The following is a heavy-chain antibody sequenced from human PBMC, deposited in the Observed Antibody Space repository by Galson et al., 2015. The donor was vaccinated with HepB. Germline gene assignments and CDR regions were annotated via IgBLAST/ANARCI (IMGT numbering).Heavy chain of an antibody. Sequence: SLRLSCAASGFTFSSYSMNWVRQAPGKGLEWVSSISSSSSYIYYADSVKGRFTISRDNAKNSLYLQMNSLRAEDTAVYYCARDPGSSWSPNWFDPWGQGTLVTVSS. CDR2: ISSSSSYI. D-gene: IGHD6-13*01. J-gene: IGHJ5*02. CDR3: ARDPGSSWSPNWFDP. CDR1: GFTFSSYS. V-gene: IGHV3-21*01.